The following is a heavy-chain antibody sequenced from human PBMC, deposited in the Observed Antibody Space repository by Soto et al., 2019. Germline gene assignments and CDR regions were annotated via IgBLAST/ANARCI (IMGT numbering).Heavy chain of an antibody. CDR2: IDHGGST. J-gene: IGHJ6*02. D-gene: IGHD5-18*01. CDR1: GGSFSGYY. V-gene: IGHV4-34*01. Sequence: KPSETLSLTCAVYGGSFSGYYWSWIRQPPGKGLEWIGEIDHGGSTNYNPSLESRVTISFDTSRNQFSLKLKSVTAADTAVYFCARVGGYSYHLYGMDVWGQGTTVTVSS. CDR3: ARVGGYSYHLYGMDV.